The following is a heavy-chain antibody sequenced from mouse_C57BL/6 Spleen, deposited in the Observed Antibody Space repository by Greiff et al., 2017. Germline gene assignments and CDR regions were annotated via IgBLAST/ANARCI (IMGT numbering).Heavy chain of an antibody. V-gene: IGHV1-64*01. CDR1: GYTFTSYW. CDR3: ARGFYAMDY. J-gene: IGHJ4*01. Sequence: QVQLQQPGAELVQPGASVKLSCKVSGYTFTSYWMHWVQQRPGQGLEWIGMIHPNSGSTNYNAMFKSKATLTVDNTSCTAYMQLSSLTSEDSAVYYCARGFYAMDYGGQGTSVTVSS. CDR2: IHPNSGST.